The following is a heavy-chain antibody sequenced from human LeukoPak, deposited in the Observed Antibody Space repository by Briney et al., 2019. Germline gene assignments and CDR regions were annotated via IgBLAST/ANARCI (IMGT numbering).Heavy chain of an antibody. V-gene: IGHV3-48*03. J-gene: IGHJ6*02. Sequence: PGGSLRLSCAASGFTFSSYEMNWVRQAPGKGLEWVSYISSSGSTIYYADSVKGRFTISRDNAKNSLYLQMYSLRAEDTAVYYCARAPTVEGGMDVWGQGTTVTVSS. D-gene: IGHD4-23*01. CDR3: ARAPTVEGGMDV. CDR2: ISSSGSTI. CDR1: GFTFSSYE.